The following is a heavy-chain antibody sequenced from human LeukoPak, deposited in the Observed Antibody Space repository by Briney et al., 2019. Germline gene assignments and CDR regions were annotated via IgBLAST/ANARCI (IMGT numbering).Heavy chain of an antibody. D-gene: IGHD6-19*01. CDR3: ARFVSSASQVFDY. V-gene: IGHV3-30*03. CDR2: ISYDGSNK. CDR1: GFTFDDYG. Sequence: GGSLRLSCAASGFTFDDYGMSWVRQAPGKGLEWVAVISYDGSNKYYADSVKGRFTISRDNSKNTLYLQMDSLRAEDTAVYYCARFVSSASQVFDYWGQGTLVTVSS. J-gene: IGHJ4*02.